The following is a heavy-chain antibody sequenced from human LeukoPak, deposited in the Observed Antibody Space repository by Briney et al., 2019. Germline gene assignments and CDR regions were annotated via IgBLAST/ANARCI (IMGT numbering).Heavy chain of an antibody. CDR2: INHSGST. D-gene: IGHD3-9*01. V-gene: IGHV4-34*01. CDR3: ARGDYDILTNWFDP. CDR1: GGSFSGYY. Sequence: ETLSLTCAVYGGSFSGYYWSWIRQPPGKGLEWIGEINHSGSTNYNPSLKSRVTISVDTSKNQFSLKLSSVTAADTAVYYCARGDYDILTNWFDPWGQGTLVTDSS. J-gene: IGHJ5*02.